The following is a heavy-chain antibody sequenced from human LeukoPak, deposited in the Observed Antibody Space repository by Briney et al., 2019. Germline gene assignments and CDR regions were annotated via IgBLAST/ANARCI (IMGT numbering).Heavy chain of an antibody. J-gene: IGHJ4*02. Sequence: PSETLSLTCTVSGGSISSYYWSWIRQPPGKGLEWIGYIYYSGSTNYNPSLKSRVTISVDTSKNQFSLKLSSVTAADTAVYYCARGRNNGEFDYWGQGTLVTVSS. CDR2: IYYSGST. D-gene: IGHD2-8*01. CDR1: GGSISSYY. V-gene: IGHV4-59*01. CDR3: ARGRNNGEFDY.